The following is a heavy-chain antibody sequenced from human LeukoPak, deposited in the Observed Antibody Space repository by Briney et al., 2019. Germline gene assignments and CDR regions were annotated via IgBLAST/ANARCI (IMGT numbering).Heavy chain of an antibody. Sequence: SETLSLTCTVSGGSISSYYWSWIRQPPGKGLECIGYIYYSGSIDYNPSLKSRVTITVDTSKKQFSLKLSSVTAADTAVYYCARAQTYGGSIFDYWGQGTLVTVSS. CDR1: GGSISSYY. CDR2: IYYSGSI. D-gene: IGHD4-23*01. J-gene: IGHJ4*02. V-gene: IGHV4-59*01. CDR3: ARAQTYGGSIFDY.